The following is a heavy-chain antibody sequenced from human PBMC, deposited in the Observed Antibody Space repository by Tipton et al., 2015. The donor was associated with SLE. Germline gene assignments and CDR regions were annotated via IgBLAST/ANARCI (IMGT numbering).Heavy chain of an antibody. CDR2: IKHSGST. CDR1: GGTCSGYY. Sequence: TLSLTCDVYGGTCSGYYWSWIRKPQGKGLEWIGEIKHSGSTYYNPSLKSRVTISVDTSKNQFSLKLSTVTAEDTAVYYCARGRVTSDYWGQGTLVTVSS. D-gene: IGHD2-21*02. V-gene: IGHV4-34*01. CDR3: ARGRVTSDY. J-gene: IGHJ4*02.